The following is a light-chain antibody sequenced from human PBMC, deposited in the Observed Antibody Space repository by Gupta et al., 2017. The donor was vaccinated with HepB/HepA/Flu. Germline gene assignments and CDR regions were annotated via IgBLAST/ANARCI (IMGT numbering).Light chain of an antibody. CDR2: GSS. Sequence: DIQMTQSPSSLSASVGDRVTITCRASQRVSTYLNWYQHEPGKGPKLLIFGSSTLQGPVRSRFSGSGSGLAFSLSIMRLQPEDFATYYSYERSTSRITFGTGTKVEV. CDR1: QRVSTY. V-gene: IGKV1-39*01. J-gene: IGKJ4*01. CDR3: YERSTSRIT.